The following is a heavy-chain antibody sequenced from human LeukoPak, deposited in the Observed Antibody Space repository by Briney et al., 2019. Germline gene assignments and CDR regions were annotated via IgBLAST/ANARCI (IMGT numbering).Heavy chain of an antibody. CDR1: GFIFSTYS. CDR2: ITTSSSTI. CDR3: ARGSGWVGATKGYYFDY. D-gene: IGHD1-26*01. V-gene: IGHV3-48*04. Sequence: PGGSLRLSCAASGFIFSTYSMNWVRQAPGKGLEWISYITTSSSTIYYADSVEGRFTISRDNAKNSLYLQMDSLRAEDTAVYYCARGSGWVGATKGYYFDYWGQGSLVTVSS. J-gene: IGHJ4*02.